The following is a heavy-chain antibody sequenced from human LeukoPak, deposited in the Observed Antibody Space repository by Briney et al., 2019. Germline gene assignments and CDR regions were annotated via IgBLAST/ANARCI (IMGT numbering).Heavy chain of an antibody. Sequence: ASVKVSCKASGYTFTSYYMHWVRQAPGQGLEWMGIINPSGGSTSYAQKFQGRVTMTRDTSTSTVYMELSSLRSEDTAVYYCARESMVRGELGPQVNWFDPWGQGTLVTDSS. CDR2: INPSGGST. V-gene: IGHV1-46*01. CDR1: GYTFTSYY. CDR3: ARESMVRGELGPQVNWFDP. J-gene: IGHJ5*02. D-gene: IGHD3-10*01.